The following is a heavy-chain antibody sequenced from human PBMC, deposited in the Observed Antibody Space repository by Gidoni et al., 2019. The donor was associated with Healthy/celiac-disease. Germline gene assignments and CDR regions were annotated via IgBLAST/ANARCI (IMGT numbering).Heavy chain of an antibody. J-gene: IGHJ5*02. D-gene: IGHD3-3*01. CDR3: ARHEGLTIFGVDSGFDP. CDR2: IYYSGST. Sequence: GGSISSYYWSWIRQPPGKGLEWIGYIYYSGSTNYNPSLKSRVTISVDTSKNQFSLKLSSVTAADTAVYYCARHEGLTIFGVDSGFDPWGQGTLVTVSS. V-gene: IGHV4-59*08. CDR1: GGSISSYY.